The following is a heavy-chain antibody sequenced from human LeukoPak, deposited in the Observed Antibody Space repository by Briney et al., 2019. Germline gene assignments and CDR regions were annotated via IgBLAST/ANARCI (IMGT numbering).Heavy chain of an antibody. J-gene: IGHJ4*02. V-gene: IGHV3-74*01. CDR2: INGDGGSR. CDR1: GFTFSTYW. D-gene: IGHD6-13*01. CDR3: ASASSHRTAAGGDY. Sequence: GGSLRLSCAASGFTFSTYWMHWVRQAPEKGLVWVSRINGDGGSRNYADSVKGRFTISRDNAKNTLYLQMSSLRVEDTAVYYCASASSHRTAAGGDYWGQGTLVTVST.